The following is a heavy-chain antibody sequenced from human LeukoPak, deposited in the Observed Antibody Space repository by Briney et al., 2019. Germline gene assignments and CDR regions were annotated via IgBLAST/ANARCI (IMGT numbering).Heavy chain of an antibody. D-gene: IGHD4-17*01. J-gene: IGHJ4*02. CDR1: GFTFSSYA. CDR2: ISGSGGNT. V-gene: IGHV3-23*01. CDR3: AKDLYGDYDFDC. Sequence: GGSLRLSCAASGFTFSSYAMSWVRQAPGKGLGWVSVISGSGGNTYYADSVKGRFTISRDNSKNTLYLQLNSLRAEDTAVYYCAKDLYGDYDFDCRGQGTLVTVSS.